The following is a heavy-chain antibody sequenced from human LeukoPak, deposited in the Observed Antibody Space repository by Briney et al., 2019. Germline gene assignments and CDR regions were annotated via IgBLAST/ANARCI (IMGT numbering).Heavy chain of an antibody. CDR2: ISSSGRT. CDR3: ARDTDFDFWSDYTYFDC. CDR1: GGSISSGRNF. J-gene: IGHJ4*02. Sequence: PSETLPLTCTVSGGSISSGRNFWSWIRQPAGKGLEWIGRISSSGRTNYSPSLKSRVTISADTSKNQFSLKLSSVTATDTAVYFCARDTDFDFWSDYTYFDCWGQGILVTVFS. D-gene: IGHD3-3*01. V-gene: IGHV4-61*02.